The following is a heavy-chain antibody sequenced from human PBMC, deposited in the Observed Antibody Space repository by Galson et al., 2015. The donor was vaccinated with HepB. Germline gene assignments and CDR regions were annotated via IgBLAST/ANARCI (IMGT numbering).Heavy chain of an antibody. J-gene: IGHJ1*01. D-gene: IGHD6-19*01. CDR1: GFTFSSYA. Sequence: SLRLSCAAPGFTFSSYAIMWVRQAPGKGLEWVSGMSDNGDNTFYADSVKGRFTISRDISKNTVYLQMNSLRVEDTAVYYCATRSGASGWYSYFQRWGQGTLVTVSS. V-gene: IGHV3-23*01. CDR2: MSDNGDNT. CDR3: ATRSGASGWYSYFQR.